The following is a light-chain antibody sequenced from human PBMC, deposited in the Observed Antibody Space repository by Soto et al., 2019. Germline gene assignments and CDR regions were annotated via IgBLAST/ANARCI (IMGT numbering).Light chain of an antibody. CDR1: QSVGSSS. J-gene: IGKJ5*01. CDR2: DIS. V-gene: IGKV3D-20*02. Sequence: VVTQSPDTLSLSPGERATLSCRASQSVGSSSLGWYQQKPGQAPRLVIFDISNRATGIPDRFSGSGSGTDFTLTISSLEPEDFAVYYCQQRSNWPITFGQGTRLEIK. CDR3: QQRSNWPIT.